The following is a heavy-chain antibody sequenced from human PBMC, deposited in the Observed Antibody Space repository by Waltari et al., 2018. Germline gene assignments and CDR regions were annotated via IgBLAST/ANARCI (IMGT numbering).Heavy chain of an antibody. V-gene: IGHV4-4*02. CDR1: GDSMSSTDW. Sequence: QLQLQESGPGLVKPSGTLSLTCAVSGDSMSSTDWWSWVRQSPGKGLEWIGQVQRRGRTNSNPSCASRVTISIDTSTNQFSLKVTSATAADTAVYFCARDRGRGIYLDSWGQGTLVTVSP. CDR3: ARDRGRGIYLDS. J-gene: IGHJ4*02. CDR2: VQRRGRT. D-gene: IGHD2-15*01.